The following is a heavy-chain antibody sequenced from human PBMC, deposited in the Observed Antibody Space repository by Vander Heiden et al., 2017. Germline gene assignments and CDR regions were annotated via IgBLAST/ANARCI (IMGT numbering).Heavy chain of an antibody. J-gene: IGHJ4*02. Sequence: EVQLLESGGGLVQPGGSLRLSCAASGFTFSSYAMSWVRQAPGKGLEWVSAISGRGGSTDYADSVKGRFTISRENSKNPLHMQMNSLRAEDTAVDYCAKETETDYWFQGTMVTLYS. V-gene: IGHV3-23*01. CDR3: AKETETDY. CDR1: GFTFSSYA. CDR2: ISGRGGST.